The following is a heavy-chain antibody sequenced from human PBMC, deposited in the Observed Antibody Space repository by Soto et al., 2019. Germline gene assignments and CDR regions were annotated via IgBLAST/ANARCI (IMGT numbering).Heavy chain of an antibody. Sequence: QVQLVESGGSVVQPGRSLTLSCAASGFSFSSHGMHWVRRAPGKGLEWVAAIWYDGSRKYYADSVKGRFTVSRDNSDNTLYLQMDSLRAEDTAVYYCAPPRRGCSGTWCPYWYFDLWGRGTVVTVSS. CDR2: IWYDGSRK. D-gene: IGHD1-26*01. V-gene: IGHV3-33*01. CDR1: GFSFSSHG. J-gene: IGHJ2*01. CDR3: APPRRGCSGTWCPYWYFDL.